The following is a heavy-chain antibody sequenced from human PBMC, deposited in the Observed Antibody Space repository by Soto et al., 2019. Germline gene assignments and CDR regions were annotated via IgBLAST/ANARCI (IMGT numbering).Heavy chain of an antibody. CDR1: GGSISSYY. J-gene: IGHJ5*02. CDR2: IYYSGST. V-gene: IGHV4-59*08. Sequence: PSETLSLTCTVSGGSISSYYWSWIRQPPGKGLEWIGYIYYSGSTNYNPSLKSRVTISVDTSKNQFSLKLSSVTAADTAVYYCARHSYYDFWSGSYNWSDPWGQGPLVTVSS. CDR3: ARHSYYDFWSGSYNWSDP. D-gene: IGHD3-3*01.